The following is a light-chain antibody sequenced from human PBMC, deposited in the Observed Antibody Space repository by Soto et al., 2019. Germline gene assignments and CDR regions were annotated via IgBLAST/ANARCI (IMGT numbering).Light chain of an antibody. CDR1: QSVSSY. J-gene: IGKJ1*01. CDR3: QQRSNWPRA. Sequence: EIVLTQSPATLSLSPGERATLSCRASQSVSSYVAWYQQKPGQAPRLLIYDASNRATGIPARFSGSGSGTDFTLTISSPEPVDFAVYYCQQRSNWPRAFGQGTKVAIK. CDR2: DAS. V-gene: IGKV3-11*01.